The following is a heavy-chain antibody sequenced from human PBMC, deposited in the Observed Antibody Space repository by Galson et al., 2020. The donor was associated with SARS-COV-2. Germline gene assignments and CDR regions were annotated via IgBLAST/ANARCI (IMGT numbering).Heavy chain of an antibody. V-gene: IGHV3-74*01. Sequence: GGSLRLSCAASGFTFSSYWMHWVRQAPGQGLVWVSRIYSEGSSTSYADSVKGRFTISGDNAKNTLYLQMNSLRAEDTAVYYCARGDMGNDDFDYWGQGTLVTVSS. CDR3: ARGDMGNDDFDY. D-gene: IGHD7-27*01. CDR2: IYSEGSST. J-gene: IGHJ4*02. CDR1: GFTFSSYW.